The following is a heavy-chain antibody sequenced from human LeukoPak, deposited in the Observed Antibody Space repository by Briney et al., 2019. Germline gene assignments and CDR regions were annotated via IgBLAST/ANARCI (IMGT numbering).Heavy chain of an antibody. CDR1: GGSISGSSYY. Sequence: SETLSLTCTVSGGSISGSSYYWSWIRQPPGKGLEWIGYIYYSGSTYYNPSLKSRVTISVDTSKNQFSLKLSSVTAADTAVYYCARVQDTAMVYFDYWGQGTLVTVSS. CDR3: ARVQDTAMVYFDY. V-gene: IGHV4-30-4*01. CDR2: IYYSGST. D-gene: IGHD5-18*01. J-gene: IGHJ4*02.